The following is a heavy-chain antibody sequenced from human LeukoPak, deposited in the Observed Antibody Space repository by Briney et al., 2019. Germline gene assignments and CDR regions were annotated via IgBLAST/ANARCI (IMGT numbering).Heavy chain of an antibody. CDR3: ARDFVPDYYGSGTYGMDV. V-gene: IGHV3-33*08. J-gene: IGHJ6*02. Sequence: GGSLRLSCAASGFTFSSYAMHWVRQAPGKGLEWVAVIWYDGSNKYYADSVKGRFTISRDNSKNTLYLQMNSLRAEDTAVYYCARDFVPDYYGSGTYGMDVWGQGTTVTVSS. CDR1: GFTFSSYA. D-gene: IGHD3-10*01. CDR2: IWYDGSNK.